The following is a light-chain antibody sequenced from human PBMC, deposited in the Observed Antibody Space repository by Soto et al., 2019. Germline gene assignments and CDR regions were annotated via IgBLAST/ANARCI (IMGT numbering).Light chain of an antibody. CDR3: QQYGSSP. CDR2: GAS. V-gene: IGKV3-20*01. CDR1: QSVSSSY. Sequence: EIVLTQSPCTLSLSPGERATLSCRASQSVSSSYLAWYQQKPGQAPRLLIYGASSRATGIPDRFSGSGSGTDFTLTISRLEPEDFAVYYCQQYGSSPFGGGTKVDI. J-gene: IGKJ4*01.